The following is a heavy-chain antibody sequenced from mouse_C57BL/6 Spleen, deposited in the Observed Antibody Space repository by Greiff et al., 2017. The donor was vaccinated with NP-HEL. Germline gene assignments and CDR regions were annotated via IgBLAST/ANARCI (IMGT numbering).Heavy chain of an antibody. CDR1: GYAFSSSW. CDR3: ARSTAQATGYAMDY. Sequence: VQLQQSGPELVKPGASVKISCKASGYAFSSSWMNWVKQRPGKGLEWIGRIYPGDGDTNYNGKFKGKATLTADKSSSTAYMQLSSLTSEDSAVYFCARSTAQATGYAMDYWGQGTSVTVSS. V-gene: IGHV1-82*01. J-gene: IGHJ4*01. CDR2: IYPGDGDT. D-gene: IGHD3-2*02.